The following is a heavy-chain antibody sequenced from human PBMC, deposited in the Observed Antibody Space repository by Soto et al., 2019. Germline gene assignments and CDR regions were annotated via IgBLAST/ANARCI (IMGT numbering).Heavy chain of an antibody. CDR3: AKDFWAGVHYCTNGVCYAFDI. J-gene: IGHJ3*02. D-gene: IGHD2-8*01. CDR2: ISGSGGST. CDR1: GFTFSSYA. Sequence: GGSLRLSCAASGFTFSSYAMSWVRQAPGKGLEWVSAISGSGGSTYYADSVKGRFTISRDNSKNTLYLQMNSLRAEDTAVDYCAKDFWAGVHYCTNGVCYAFDIWGQGTMVTVSS. V-gene: IGHV3-23*01.